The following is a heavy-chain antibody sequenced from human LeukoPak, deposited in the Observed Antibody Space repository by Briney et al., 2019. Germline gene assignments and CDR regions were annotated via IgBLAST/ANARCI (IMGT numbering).Heavy chain of an antibody. Sequence: GGSLRLSCAASGLTFSMPPMDWVRQAPGKGLKWVAFIQNDGNSKNYADSVKGRFTISRDNAKNSLYLQMNSLRAEGTAVYYCARAKSLTDGWFGEFPECLDYWGQGTLVTVSS. CDR3: ARAKSLTDGWFGEFPECLDY. CDR1: GLTFSMPP. D-gene: IGHD3-10*01. V-gene: IGHV3-30*02. CDR2: IQNDGNSK. J-gene: IGHJ4*02.